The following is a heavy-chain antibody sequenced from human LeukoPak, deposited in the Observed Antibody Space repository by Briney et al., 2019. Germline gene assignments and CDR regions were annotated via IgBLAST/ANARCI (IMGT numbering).Heavy chain of an antibody. J-gene: IGHJ4*02. CDR1: GGSISSSNW. Sequence: SGTLSLTCAVSGGSISSSNWWSWVRQPPGKGLEWIGEIYHSGSTNYNPSLKSRVTISVDKSKNQFSLKLSSVTAADTAVYYCARHASPYYDFWSGYYTDYWGQGTLVTVSS. D-gene: IGHD3-3*01. V-gene: IGHV4-4*02. CDR2: IYHSGST. CDR3: ARHASPYYDFWSGYYTDY.